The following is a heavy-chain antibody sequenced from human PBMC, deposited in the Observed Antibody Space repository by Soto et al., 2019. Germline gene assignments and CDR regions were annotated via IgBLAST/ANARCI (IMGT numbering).Heavy chain of an antibody. V-gene: IGHV4-39*07. CDR3: ARGSSIAGLYYGMDV. CDR1: GGTINSTSYY. CDR2: IYYSGST. J-gene: IGHJ6*02. Sequence: PSETLSLTCTVSGGTINSTSYYWGWIRQPPGKGLEWIGSIYYSGSTYYNPSLKSRVTISVDTSKNQFSLKLSSVTAADTAVYYCARGSSIAGLYYGMDVWGQGTTVTVSS. D-gene: IGHD6-6*01.